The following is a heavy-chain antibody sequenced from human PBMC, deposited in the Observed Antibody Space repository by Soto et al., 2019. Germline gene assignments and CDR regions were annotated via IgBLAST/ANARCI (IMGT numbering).Heavy chain of an antibody. CDR2: IIPIFGTA. CDR1: GGTFSSYA. V-gene: IGHV1-69*01. J-gene: IGHJ5*02. Sequence: QVQLVQSGAEVKKPGSSVKVSCKASGGTFSSYAISWVRQAPGHGLEWMGGIIPIFGTANYAQKFQGRVTITADESTSTAYMELSSLRSEDTAVYYCARGRKYDYVWGSYRPPPNWFDPWGQGTLVTVSS. CDR3: ARGRKYDYVWGSYRPPPNWFDP. D-gene: IGHD3-16*02.